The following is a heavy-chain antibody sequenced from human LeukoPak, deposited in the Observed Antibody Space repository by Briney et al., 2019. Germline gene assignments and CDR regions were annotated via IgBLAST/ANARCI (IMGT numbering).Heavy chain of an antibody. CDR3: ARFRDTRFFDY. V-gene: IGHV3-48*01. CDR1: GFTFSSYS. CDR2: ISSSSSTI. J-gene: IGHJ4*02. D-gene: IGHD2-2*02. Sequence: GGSLRLSCAASGFTFSSYSMNWVRQAPGKGLEWVSYISSSSSTIYYADSVKGRFTISRDNAKNSLYLQMNSLRAEDTAVYYCARFRDTRFFDYWGQGTPVTVSS.